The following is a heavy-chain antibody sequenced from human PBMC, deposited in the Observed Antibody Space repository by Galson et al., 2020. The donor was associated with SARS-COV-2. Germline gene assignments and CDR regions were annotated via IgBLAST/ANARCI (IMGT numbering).Heavy chain of an antibody. V-gene: IGHV3-33*01. CDR1: GFTFSSYG. J-gene: IGHJ6*02. Sequence: GESLKISCAASGFTFSSYGMHWVRQAPGKGLEWVAVIWYDGSNKYYADSVKGRFTISRDNSKNTLYLQMNSLRAEDTAVYYCARDRLFGLGTTLLWFGEWHIENYYYGMDVWGQGTTVTVSS. D-gene: IGHD3-10*01. CDR3: ARDRLFGLGTTLLWFGEWHIENYYYGMDV. CDR2: IWYDGSNK.